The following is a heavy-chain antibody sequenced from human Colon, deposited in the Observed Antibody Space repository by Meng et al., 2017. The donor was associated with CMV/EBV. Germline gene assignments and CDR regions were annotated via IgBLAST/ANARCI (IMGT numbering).Heavy chain of an antibody. V-gene: IGHV4-39*07. CDR1: GAPIRSGSFY. CDR3: VREPVRHYSYGAPFWYFDI. J-gene: IGHJ2*01. Sequence: SETLSLTCSVSGAPIRSGSFYWGWIRQTPGRGLEWIGRILEPKSTYYSPSLKSRVALSMDTSKNQFSLTLNSLTAADTGVYFCVREPVRHYSYGAPFWYFDIWGRGTQVTVSS. CDR2: ILEPKST. D-gene: IGHD5-18*01.